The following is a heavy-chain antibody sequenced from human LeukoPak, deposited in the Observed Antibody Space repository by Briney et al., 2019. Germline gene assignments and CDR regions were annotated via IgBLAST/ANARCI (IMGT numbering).Heavy chain of an antibody. J-gene: IGHJ4*02. V-gene: IGHV1-69*13. CDR2: IIPIFGTA. D-gene: IGHD6-19*01. CDR3: ARKGGYSSGWVDY. Sequence: VASVKVSCKASGGTFSSYAISWVRQAPGQGLEWMGGIIPIFGTANYAQKFQGRVTITADESTSTAYMELSSLRSEDTAVYYCARKGGYSSGWVDYWGQGTLVTVSS. CDR1: GGTFSSYA.